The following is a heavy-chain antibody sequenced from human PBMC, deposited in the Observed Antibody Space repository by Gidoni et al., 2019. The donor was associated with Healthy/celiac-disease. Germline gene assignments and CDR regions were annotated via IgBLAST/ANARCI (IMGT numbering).Heavy chain of an antibody. J-gene: IGHJ3*02. V-gene: IGHV3-33*01. D-gene: IGHD1-26*01. CDR3: ARGGKWELPAHAFDI. Sequence: QVQLVASGGGVFQPGRSLRLSCSASGFTFISYGMHWVRQAPGKGLEWVAVIWYDGSNKYYADSVKGRFTISRDNSKNTLYLQMNSLRAEDTAVYYCARGGKWELPAHAFDIWGQGTMVTVSS. CDR2: IWYDGSNK. CDR1: GFTFISYG.